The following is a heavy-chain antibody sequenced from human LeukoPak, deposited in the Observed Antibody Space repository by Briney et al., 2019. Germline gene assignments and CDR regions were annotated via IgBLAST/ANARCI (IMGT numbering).Heavy chain of an antibody. CDR3: ARDMSFSTSDWYGELDN. V-gene: IGHV3-7*05. CDR1: GFIFDNFW. Sequence: PGGALTLSCAASGFIFDNFWMSWVRQAPGKGLEWVANIKQDGSEIYYVDSVKGRFTISSDNAKKLLYLQMNSLRAEDTALYYCARDMSFSTSDWYGELDNWGQGTLVTVSS. J-gene: IGHJ4*02. D-gene: IGHD6-19*01. CDR2: IKQDGSEI.